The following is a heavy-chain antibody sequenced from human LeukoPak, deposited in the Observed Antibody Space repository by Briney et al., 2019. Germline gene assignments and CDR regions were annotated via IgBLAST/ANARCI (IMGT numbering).Heavy chain of an antibody. CDR2: ISYSGST. J-gene: IGHJ2*01. V-gene: IGHV4-59*01. CDR3: AKDPPRGSYFDL. Sequence: SETLSLTCTVPGGSISSYYWSWIRQPPGKGLEWIGYISYSGSTHYNPSLKSRVTMSIHTSKNQFSLRLNSVTAADTAVYYCAKDPPRGSYFDLWGRGTLVTVSS. CDR1: GGSISSYY. D-gene: IGHD3-10*01.